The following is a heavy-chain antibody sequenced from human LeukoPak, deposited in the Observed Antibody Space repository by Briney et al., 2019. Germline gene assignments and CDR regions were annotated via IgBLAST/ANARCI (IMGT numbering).Heavy chain of an antibody. CDR2: IWSDGSNE. CDR1: GFTLTSYA. D-gene: IGHD3-16*01. Sequence: GRSLRLSCAVSGFTLTSYAMHWVRQAPGKGLGWVTVIWSDGSNEYYYESVRGRFAISRDISKNTLYLQMNSLGAEDTAVYFCARDPGLRLDYWGQGTLVTVSS. CDR3: ARDPGLRLDY. V-gene: IGHV3-33*01. J-gene: IGHJ4*02.